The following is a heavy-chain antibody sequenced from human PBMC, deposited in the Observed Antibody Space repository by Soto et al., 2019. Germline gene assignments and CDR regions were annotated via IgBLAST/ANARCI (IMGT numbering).Heavy chain of an antibody. J-gene: IGHJ4*02. Sequence: GGSLRLSCAASGFVFTRYSMNWVRQAPGKGLEWVSSISSTTNYIYYGDSMKGRFTISRDNAKNSLYLEMNSLRAEDTAVYYCARESEDLTSNFDYWGQGTLVTVSS. CDR1: GFVFTRYS. CDR3: ARESEDLTSNFDY. CDR2: ISSTTNYI. V-gene: IGHV3-21*06.